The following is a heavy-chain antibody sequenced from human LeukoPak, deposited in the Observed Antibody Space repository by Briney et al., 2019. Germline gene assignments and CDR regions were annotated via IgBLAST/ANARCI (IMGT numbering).Heavy chain of an antibody. V-gene: IGHV3-30-3*01. Sequence: PGGSLRLSCAASGFTFSSYAMHWVRQAPGKGLEWVAVISYDGSNKYYADSVKGRFTISRDNSKNTLYLQMNSLRAEDTAVYYCARAVGLFGPQGYWGQGTLVTVSS. D-gene: IGHD3-10*01. CDR1: GFTFSSYA. J-gene: IGHJ4*02. CDR3: ARAVGLFGPQGY. CDR2: ISYDGSNK.